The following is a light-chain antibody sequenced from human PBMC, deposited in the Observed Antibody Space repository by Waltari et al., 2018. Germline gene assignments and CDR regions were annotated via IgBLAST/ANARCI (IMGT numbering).Light chain of an antibody. CDR3: AAWDHSLSGRV. V-gene: IGLV1-47*01. CDR1: SSY. Sequence: QSVLIQPPSASGTPGQRVTISCSGSSSYIYWYQQLPGTAPKLPIYRDNQRPSGVPDRFSGSKSGTAASLAISGLRSEDEADYYCAAWDHSLSGRVFGGGTKLTVL. J-gene: IGLJ3*02. CDR2: RDN.